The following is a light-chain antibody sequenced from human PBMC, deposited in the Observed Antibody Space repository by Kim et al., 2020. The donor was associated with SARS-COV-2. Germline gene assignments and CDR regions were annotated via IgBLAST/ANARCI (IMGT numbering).Light chain of an antibody. J-gene: IGLJ2*01. CDR1: KIGSKN. CDR2: RDS. CDR3: QVWDSSIVV. Sequence: SYELTQPPSVSVALGQTARITCGGDKIGSKNVHWYQQRAGQAPVLVMSRDSDRPSEIPERFSGANSGNTATLTITRAQAGDEADYYCQVWDSSIVVFGGGTQLTVL. V-gene: IGLV3-9*01.